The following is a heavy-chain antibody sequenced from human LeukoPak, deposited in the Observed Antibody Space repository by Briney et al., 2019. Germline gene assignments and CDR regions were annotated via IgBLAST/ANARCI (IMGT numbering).Heavy chain of an antibody. V-gene: IGHV3-30*02. D-gene: IGHD1/OR15-1a*01. J-gene: IGHJ4*02. CDR2: IRYDGSNK. Sequence: TGGSLRLSCAASGFIFSDYGMHWVRQAPGKGLEWVAFIRYDGSNKYYLDSVKGRFTISRDSSKNTVYPQMNSLRAEDTAVYYCAKEGTASKPSDLDYWGQGTLVTVSS. CDR1: GFIFSDYG. CDR3: AKEGTASKPSDLDY.